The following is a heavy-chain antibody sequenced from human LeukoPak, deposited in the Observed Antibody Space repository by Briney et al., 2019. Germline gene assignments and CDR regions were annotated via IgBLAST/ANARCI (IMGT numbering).Heavy chain of an antibody. D-gene: IGHD2-2*01. V-gene: IGHV3-21*01. CDR1: GFTFSSYS. Sequence: GGSLRLSCAASGFTFSSYSMNWVRQAPGKGLEWVSSISSSSSYIYYADSVKGRFTISRDNAKNSLYLQMNSLRAEDTAVYYCARAQEYPPYYYYVDVWGKGTTVTVSS. CDR2: ISSSSSYI. J-gene: IGHJ6*03. CDR3: ARAQEYPPYYYYVDV.